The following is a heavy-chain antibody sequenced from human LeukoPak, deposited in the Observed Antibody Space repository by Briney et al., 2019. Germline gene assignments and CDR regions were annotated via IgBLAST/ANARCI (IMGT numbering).Heavy chain of an antibody. Sequence: GGSLRLSCAASGFTFDDYAMHWVRQAPGKGLEWVSGISWNSGSIGYADSVKGRFTISRDNAKNSLYLQMNSLRAEDTALYYCVSLGNYWGQGTLVTVSS. V-gene: IGHV3-9*01. CDR1: GFTFDDYA. J-gene: IGHJ4*02. CDR2: ISWNSGSI. D-gene: IGHD3-10*01. CDR3: VSLGNY.